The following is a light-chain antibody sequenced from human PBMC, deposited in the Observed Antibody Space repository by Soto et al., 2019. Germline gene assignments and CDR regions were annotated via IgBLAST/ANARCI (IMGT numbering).Light chain of an antibody. Sequence: QSVLTQPASVSGSPGQSITISCTGTSSDIGGFNYVSWYQQHPGKAPKVIIFEVSSRPSGVSNRFSGSKSGNTASLTISGLQAEDEASYYCSSYSSTNTLVVFGGGTKLTVL. CDR3: SSYSSTNTLVV. V-gene: IGLV2-14*01. CDR2: EVS. J-gene: IGLJ2*01. CDR1: SSDIGGFNY.